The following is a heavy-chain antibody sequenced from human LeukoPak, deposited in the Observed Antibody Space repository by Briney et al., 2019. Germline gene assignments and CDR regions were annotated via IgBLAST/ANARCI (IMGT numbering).Heavy chain of an antibody. V-gene: IGHV3-23*01. J-gene: IGHJ4*02. CDR2: TSLSCGTT. CDR1: GFTFCIYA. CDR3: EVMHRYYDGSGYWVQ. Sequence: PGGSLRLSCAASGFTFCIYAMIGARQAPGEGLEGVSVTSLSCGTTSYSDSVKGRFTVSRDKPRNTLYMEMKRLRDEDTDVYYCEVMHRYYDGSGYWVQWGQGTLVTVSS. D-gene: IGHD3-22*01.